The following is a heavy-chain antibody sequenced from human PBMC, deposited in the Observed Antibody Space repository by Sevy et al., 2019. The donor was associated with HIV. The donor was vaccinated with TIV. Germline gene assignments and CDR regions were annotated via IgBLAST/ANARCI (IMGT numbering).Heavy chain of an antibody. D-gene: IGHD6-19*01. CDR2: IYYSGST. CDR1: GGSISSYY. Sequence: SETLSLTCTVSGGSISSYYWSCIRQPPGKGLEWIGYIYYSGSTNYNPSLKSRVTISVDTSKNQFSLKLSSVTAADTAVYYCARVLAVAGTRYYYGMDVWGQGTTVTVSS. V-gene: IGHV4-59*01. CDR3: ARVLAVAGTRYYYGMDV. J-gene: IGHJ6*02.